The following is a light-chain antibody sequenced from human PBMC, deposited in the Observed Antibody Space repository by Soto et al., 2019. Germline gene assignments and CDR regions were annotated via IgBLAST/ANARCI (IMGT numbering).Light chain of an antibody. V-gene: IGKV3-20*01. J-gene: IGKJ5*01. CDR3: QQYGISPQT. Sequence: VLALSPGAVSLSPEERATLSCRASQSVSSNFLAWYQQKPGQAPRLLIYDASSRATGIPDRFTGSGSGTDFTLTISRLEPEDFAVYYCQQYGISPQTFGQGRLLENK. CDR2: DAS. CDR1: QSVSSNF.